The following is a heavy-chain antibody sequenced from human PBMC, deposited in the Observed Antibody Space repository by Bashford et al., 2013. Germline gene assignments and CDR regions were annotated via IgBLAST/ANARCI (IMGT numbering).Heavy chain of an antibody. V-gene: IGHV1-18*01. CDR2: ISAYNGNT. CDR1: GYTFSSYD. Sequence: ASVKVSCKASGYTFSSYDISWVRQAPGQGLEWMGWISAYNGNTNYAQKFQGRVTMTTDTSTSTAYLELRSLSSDDTAVYYCARGRSVIDDNWGQGSLVTVSS. J-gene: IGHJ4*02. CDR3: ARGRSVIDDN. D-gene: IGHD2/OR15-2a*01.